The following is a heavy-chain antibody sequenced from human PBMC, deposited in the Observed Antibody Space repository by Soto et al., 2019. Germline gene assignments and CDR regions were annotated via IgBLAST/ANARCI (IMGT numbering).Heavy chain of an antibody. Sequence: QVQLQQWGAGLLKPSETLSLTCAVSGGSCSGFYWGWIRQPPGKGLEWIGEVHHTGNVNQNPSLDTRVTISMDTSKNQVSLKLASVTAGDTALYYCASISGYISGWSPIDYWGQGSLVTVSS. CDR1: GGSCSGFY. D-gene: IGHD6-19*01. V-gene: IGHV4-34*01. CDR2: VHHTGNV. J-gene: IGHJ4*02. CDR3: ASISGYISGWSPIDY.